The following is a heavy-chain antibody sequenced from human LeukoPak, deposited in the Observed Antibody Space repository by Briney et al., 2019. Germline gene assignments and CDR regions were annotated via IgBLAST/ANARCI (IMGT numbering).Heavy chain of an antibody. CDR3: ASAEMGYCSGGSCYSGYYYGMDV. CDR2: INYSGST. V-gene: IGHV4-59*01. CDR1: GGSISSNY. D-gene: IGHD2-15*01. Sequence: SETLSLTCSVSGGSISSNYWSWLRQPPGKGLEWIGYINYSGSTNYNPSLKSRVTISVDTSKNQFSLKLSSVTAADTAVYYCASAEMGYCSGGSCYSGYYYGMDVWGQGTTVTVSS. J-gene: IGHJ6*02.